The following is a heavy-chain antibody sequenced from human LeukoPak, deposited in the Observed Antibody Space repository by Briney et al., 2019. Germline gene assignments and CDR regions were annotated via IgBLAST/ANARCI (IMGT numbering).Heavy chain of an antibody. J-gene: IGHJ6*02. Sequence: ASVKVSCKASGYTFTGYYMHWVRQAPGQGLEWMGWINPNSGGTNYAQKFQGWVTMTRDTSISTAYMELSRLRSDDTAVYYCARSPETYYGSGSYELDVWGQGTTVTVSS. CDR1: GYTFTGYY. V-gene: IGHV1-2*04. CDR3: ARSPETYYGSGSYELDV. D-gene: IGHD3-10*01. CDR2: INPNSGGT.